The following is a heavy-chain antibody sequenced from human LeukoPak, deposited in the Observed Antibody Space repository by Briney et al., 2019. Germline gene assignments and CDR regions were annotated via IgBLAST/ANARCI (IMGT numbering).Heavy chain of an antibody. J-gene: IGHJ4*02. CDR1: GFTFSSYG. D-gene: IGHD3-10*01. Sequence: GGSLRLSCAASGFTFSSYGMHWVRQAPGKGLEWVAVIWYDGSNKYYADSVKGRFTISRDNSKNTLYLQMNSLRAEDTAVYYCARGGPITMVRGVIDYWGQGTLVTVSS. CDR2: IWYDGSNK. CDR3: ARGGPITMVRGVIDY. V-gene: IGHV3-33*01.